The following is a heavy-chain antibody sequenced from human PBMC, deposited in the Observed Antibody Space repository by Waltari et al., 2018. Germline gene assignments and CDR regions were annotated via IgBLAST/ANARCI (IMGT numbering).Heavy chain of an antibody. CDR3: ARGGGSGSNIDY. CDR1: GYTFTGYY. CDR2: INPNSGGT. V-gene: IGHV1-2*06. Sequence: QVQLVQSGAEVKKPGASVKVYCNASGYTFTGYYMTRVRQAPGQGLEWMGRINPNSGGTNNAQKLQGRGTMTRDTSISTAYMELSMLRSDDTAVYYCARGGGSGSNIDYWGQGTLVTVAS. D-gene: IGHD1-26*01. J-gene: IGHJ4*02.